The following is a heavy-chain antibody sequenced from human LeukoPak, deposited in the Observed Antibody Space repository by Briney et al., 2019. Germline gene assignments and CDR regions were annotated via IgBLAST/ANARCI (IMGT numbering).Heavy chain of an antibody. CDR1: GFIFSDYG. D-gene: IGHD1-14*01. J-gene: IGHJ4*02. CDR3: AKDWGPYNTVFDY. V-gene: IGHV3-30*02. Sequence: PGGSLRLSCAASGFIFSDYGMHWVRQAPGKGLEWVAVVWYDGNKDFYADSVKGRFSISRDNSRNTLYLHMDSLRAEDTALYYCAKDWGPYNTVFDYWGQGILVTVSS. CDR2: VWYDGNKD.